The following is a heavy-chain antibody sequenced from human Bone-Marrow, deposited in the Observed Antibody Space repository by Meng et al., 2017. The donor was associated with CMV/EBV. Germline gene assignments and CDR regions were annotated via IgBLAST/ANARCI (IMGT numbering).Heavy chain of an antibody. J-gene: IGHJ4*02. CDR1: GFTFSSYW. CDR3: ARPPTYCSSTNCYKTPVY. Sequence: GESLKISCAASGFTFSSYWMSWVRQAPGKGLEWVANIKQDGSEKYYVDSVKGRFTISRDNAKNSLYLQMNSLRAEDTAVYYCARPPTYCSSTNCYKTPVYWGQGTLVTVSS. V-gene: IGHV3-7*01. D-gene: IGHD2-2*02. CDR2: IKQDGSEK.